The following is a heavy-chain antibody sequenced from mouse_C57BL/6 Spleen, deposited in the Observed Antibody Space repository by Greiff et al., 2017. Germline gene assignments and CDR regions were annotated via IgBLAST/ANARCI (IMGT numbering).Heavy chain of an antibody. CDR2: IDPSDSYT. J-gene: IGHJ3*01. CDR1: GYTFTSYW. Sequence: QVQLQQPGAELVKPGASVKLSCKASGYTFTSYWMQWVKQRPGQGLEWIGEIDPSDSYTNYNQKFKGKATLTVDTSSSTAYMQLSSLTSEDSAVYFCARGGRAYGNYSWFAYWGQGTLVTVSA. V-gene: IGHV1-50*01. CDR3: ARGGRAYGNYSWFAY. D-gene: IGHD2-1*01.